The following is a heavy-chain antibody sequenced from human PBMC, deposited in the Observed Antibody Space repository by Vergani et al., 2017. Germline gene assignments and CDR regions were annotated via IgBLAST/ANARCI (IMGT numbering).Heavy chain of an antibody. CDR3: ATDLPALLRYFDWSTPSMDV. D-gene: IGHD3-9*01. J-gene: IGHJ6*02. CDR2: IDPSDSYT. CDR1: GYSFTSYW. Sequence: EVQLVQSGAEVKKPGESLRISCKGSGYSFTSYWISWVRQMPGKGLEWMGRIDPSDSYTNYSPSFQGHVTISADKSISTAYLQWSSLQASDTAMYYCATDLPALLRYFDWSTPSMDVWGQGTTVTVSS. V-gene: IGHV5-10-1*01.